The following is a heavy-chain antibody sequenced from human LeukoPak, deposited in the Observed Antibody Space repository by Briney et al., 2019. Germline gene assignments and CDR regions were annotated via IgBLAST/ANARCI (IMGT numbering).Heavy chain of an antibody. D-gene: IGHD2-2*01. V-gene: IGHV3-23*01. Sequence: PGGSLRLSCAASGFTFSSHAMSWVRQAPGKGLEWVSVISASAGSTYYADSVKGRFTISRDNSKNTLYLQMNSLRAEDTAVYYYAKPTRGYCSSTSCPMGGNYFDYWGQGTLVTVSS. J-gene: IGHJ4*02. CDR3: AKPTRGYCSSTSCPMGGNYFDY. CDR2: ISASAGST. CDR1: GFTFSSHA.